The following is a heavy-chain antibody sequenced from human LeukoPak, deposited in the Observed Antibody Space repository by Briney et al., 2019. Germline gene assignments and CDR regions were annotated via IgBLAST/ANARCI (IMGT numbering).Heavy chain of an antibody. CDR2: IRYDGSNK. CDR3: AKVMGSSGWSSY. V-gene: IGHV3-30*02. CDR1: GFTFSSYG. J-gene: IGHJ4*02. Sequence: GGSLRLSCAASGFTFSSYGMHWVRQAPGRGLEWVAFIRYDGSNKYYADSVKGRFTISSDNSKNTLYLQMNSLRAEDTAVYYCAKVMGSSGWSSYWGQGTLVTVSS. D-gene: IGHD6-19*01.